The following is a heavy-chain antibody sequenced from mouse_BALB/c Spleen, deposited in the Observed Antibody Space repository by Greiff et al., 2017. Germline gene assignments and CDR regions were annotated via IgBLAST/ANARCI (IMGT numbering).Heavy chain of an antibody. V-gene: IGHV5-17*02. CDR3: ARKKALDAMDY. J-gene: IGHJ4*01. CDR2: ISSGSSTI. CDR1: GFTFSSFG. Sequence: EVMLVESGGGLVQPGGSRKLSCAASGFTFSSFGMHWVRQAPEKGLEWVAYISSGSSTIYYADTVKGRFTISRDNPKNTLFLQMTSLRSEDTAMYYCARKKALDAMDYWGQGTSVTVSS.